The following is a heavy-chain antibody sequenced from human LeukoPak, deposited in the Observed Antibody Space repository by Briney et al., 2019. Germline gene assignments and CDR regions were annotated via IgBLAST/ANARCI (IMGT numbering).Heavy chain of an antibody. CDR2: ISGSGGST. Sequence: PGGSLRLSCAASGFTFNNYGMSWVRQAPAKGLEWVSAISGSGGSTYYADSVKGRFTISRDNAKNSLYLQMNSLRAEDTAVYYCARIPAYSSPFDYWGQGTLVTVSS. V-gene: IGHV3-23*01. J-gene: IGHJ4*02. CDR3: ARIPAYSSPFDY. D-gene: IGHD6-13*01. CDR1: GFTFNNYG.